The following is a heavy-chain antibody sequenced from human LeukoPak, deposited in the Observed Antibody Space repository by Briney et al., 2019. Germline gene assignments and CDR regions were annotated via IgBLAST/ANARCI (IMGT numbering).Heavy chain of an antibody. V-gene: IGHV3-30-3*01. D-gene: IGHD3-3*01. Sequence: GGSLRLSCAASGFTFSSYAVHWVRQAPGKGLEWVAVISYDGSNKYYADSVKGRFTISRDNSKNTLYLQMNSLRAEDTAVYYCARDSYVLRFLEWLFDPWGQGTLVTVSS. J-gene: IGHJ5*02. CDR3: ARDSYVLRFLEWLFDP. CDR1: GFTFSSYA. CDR2: ISYDGSNK.